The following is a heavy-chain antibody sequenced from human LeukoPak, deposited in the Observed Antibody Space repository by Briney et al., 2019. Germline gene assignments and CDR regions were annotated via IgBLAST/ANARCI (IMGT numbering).Heavy chain of an antibody. J-gene: IGHJ4*02. V-gene: IGHV1-18*01. CDR1: GYTFTSYG. D-gene: IGHD5-18*01. CDR2: ISAYNGNT. Sequence: ASVKVSCKASGYTFTSYGISWVRQAPGQGLEWMGWISAYNGNTNYAQKLQGRVTMTTDTSTSTAYMELRSLRSDDTAVYYCARTNTGYSYVLCFDYWGQGTLVTVSS. CDR3: ARTNTGYSYVLCFDY.